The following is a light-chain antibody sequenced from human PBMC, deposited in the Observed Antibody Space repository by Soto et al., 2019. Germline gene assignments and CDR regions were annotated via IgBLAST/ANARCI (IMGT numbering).Light chain of an antibody. CDR2: AAS. CDR1: QSVSSNY. V-gene: IGKV3D-20*02. Sequence: PRERATLSCMASQSVSSNYLAWYQQNLGQAPRLLIYAASTRATGIPDRFSGSGSGIDFTLTICSLEAEGFGVYSCEQACLPHPFGGVSIVAI. CDR3: EQACLPHP. J-gene: IGKJ3*01.